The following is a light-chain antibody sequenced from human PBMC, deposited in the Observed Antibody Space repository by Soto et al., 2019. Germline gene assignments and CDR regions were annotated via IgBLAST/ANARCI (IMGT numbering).Light chain of an antibody. V-gene: IGLV2-14*01. Sequence: QPAPTQPASVSGSPGQSITISCTGSSSDVGGYNYISWFQQHPGKAPKLLIYEVNNRPSGISNRFSGSKSGHTASLTISGLQAEDEADYYCSSYTSRITWVFGGGTKLTVL. J-gene: IGLJ3*02. CDR3: SSYTSRITWV. CDR2: EVN. CDR1: SSDVGGYNY.